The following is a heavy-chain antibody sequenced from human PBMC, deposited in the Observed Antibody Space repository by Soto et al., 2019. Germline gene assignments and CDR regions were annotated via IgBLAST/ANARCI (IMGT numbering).Heavy chain of an antibody. V-gene: IGHV1-3*01. CDR2: INAGNGNT. Sequence: QVQLVQSGAEVKKPGASVKVSCKASGYTFTSYAMHWVRQAPGQRLEWMGWINAGNGNTKYSQKFQGRVTITRDTSASTAYMELSSLRSEDTAVYYCAREDMVRGVPYEPWGQGTLVTVSS. J-gene: IGHJ5*02. D-gene: IGHD3-10*01. CDR1: GYTFTSYA. CDR3: AREDMVRGVPYEP.